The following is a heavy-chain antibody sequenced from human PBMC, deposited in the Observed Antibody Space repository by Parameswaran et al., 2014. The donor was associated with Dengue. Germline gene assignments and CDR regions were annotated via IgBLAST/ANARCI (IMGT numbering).Heavy chain of an antibody. CDR3: AKDRGFTMIVVVLDY. CDR2: ISYDGSNK. D-gene: IGHD3-22*01. V-gene: IGHV3-30*18. J-gene: IGHJ4*02. Sequence: VRQMPGRAGVVAVISYDGSNKYYADSVKGRFTISRDNSKNTLYLQMNSLRAEDTAVYYCAKDRGFTMIVVVLDYWGQGTLVTVSS.